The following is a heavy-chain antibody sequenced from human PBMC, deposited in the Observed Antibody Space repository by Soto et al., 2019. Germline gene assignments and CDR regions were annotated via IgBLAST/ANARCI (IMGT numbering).Heavy chain of an antibody. D-gene: IGHD2-15*01. J-gene: IGHJ6*02. CDR2: ISSSSSYI. V-gene: IGHV3-21*01. CDR1: GFTFSSYS. CDR3: ARRYCSGGSCYSGPIYYYYGMDV. Sequence: GSLRLSCAASGFTFSSYSMNWVRQAPGKGLEWVSSISSSSSYIYYADSVKGRFTISRDNAKNSLYLQMNSLRAEDTAVYYCARRYCSGGSCYSGPIYYYYGMDVWGQGTTVTVSS.